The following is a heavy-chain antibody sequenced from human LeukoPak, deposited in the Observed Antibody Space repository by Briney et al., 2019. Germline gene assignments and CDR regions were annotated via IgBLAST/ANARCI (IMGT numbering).Heavy chain of an antibody. CDR2: ISINRGNT. CDR1: GYTSTNYG. Sequence: ASVKVSCKASGYTSTNYGISWVRQAPGQGLEWMGWISINRGNTNYAQKLQGRVTMTTDTSTSTAYMELRSLRSDDTAVYYCARSSRLRPSGHDDDAFDIWGQGTMVTVSS. J-gene: IGHJ3*02. D-gene: IGHD5-12*01. V-gene: IGHV1-18*01. CDR3: ARSSRLRPSGHDDDAFDI.